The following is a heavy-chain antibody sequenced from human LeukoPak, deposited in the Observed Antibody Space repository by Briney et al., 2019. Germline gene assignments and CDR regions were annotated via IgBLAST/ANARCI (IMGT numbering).Heavy chain of an antibody. D-gene: IGHD2-15*01. Sequence: GGSLTLSCAASGFTFGDYGMSWVRQAPGKGLEWVSGINWNGGSTGYADSVKGRFTISRDNAKYSLYLQMNSLRAEDTAFYYCAAQGYCSDGSCSWGQGTLVTVSS. CDR3: AAQGYCSDGSCS. J-gene: IGHJ5*02. V-gene: IGHV3-20*04. CDR1: GFTFGDYG. CDR2: INWNGGST.